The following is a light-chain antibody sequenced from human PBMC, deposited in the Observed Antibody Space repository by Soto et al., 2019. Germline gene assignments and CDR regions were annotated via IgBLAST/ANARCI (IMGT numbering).Light chain of an antibody. CDR1: QSVSSY. CDR2: DAS. CDR3: QQHHDFPVT. J-gene: IGKJ4*01. Sequence: EIGLTQSPATLSLSPGERATLSCRASQSVSSYLAWYQQKPGQAPRLLIYDASNSATGIPARFSGSGSGTDFSLTISSLAPEDFAAYYCQQHHDFPVTFGGGTEVDIK. V-gene: IGKV3-11*01.